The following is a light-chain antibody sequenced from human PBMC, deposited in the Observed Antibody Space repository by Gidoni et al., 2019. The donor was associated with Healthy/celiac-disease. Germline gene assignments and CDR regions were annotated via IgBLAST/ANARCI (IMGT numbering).Light chain of an antibody. CDR2: GAS. CDR3: QQYNNFCS. V-gene: IGKV3-15*01. CDR1: QSVSSN. Sequence: EIVMTQSPATLSVSPGERATLSCRASQSVSSNLAWYQQKPGQAPRLLIYGASTRATGIPARFSGSGSGTEFTLTLSSLQSEDFAVYYCQQYNNFCSFGQGTKLEIK. J-gene: IGKJ2*04.